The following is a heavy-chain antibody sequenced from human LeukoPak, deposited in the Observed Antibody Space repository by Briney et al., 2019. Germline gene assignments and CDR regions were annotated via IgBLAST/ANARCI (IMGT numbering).Heavy chain of an antibody. J-gene: IGHJ4*02. CDR2: INNDGSTT. Sequence: PGGSLRLSCAASGFTVSSNYMSWVRQAPGKGLVWVSRINNDGSTTTYADSVKGRFTISRDNAKNTLYLQMNSLRAEDTAVYYCARGYIYGYDCWGQGALVTVSS. CDR1: GFTVSSNY. CDR3: ARGYIYGYDC. D-gene: IGHD5-18*01. V-gene: IGHV3-74*01.